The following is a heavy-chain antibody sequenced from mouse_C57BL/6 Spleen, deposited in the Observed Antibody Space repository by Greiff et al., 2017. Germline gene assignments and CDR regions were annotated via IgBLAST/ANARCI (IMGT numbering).Heavy chain of an antibody. V-gene: IGHV3-1*01. CDR2: ISYSGST. D-gene: IGHD2-2*01. Sequence: EVQLQESGPGMVKPSQSLSLTCTVTGYSITSGYDWHWIRHFPGNKLEWMGYISYSGSTNYNPSLKSRISITHDTSKNHFFLKLNSVTTEDTATYYCAREGYDVAMDYWGQGTSVTVSS. J-gene: IGHJ4*01. CDR3: AREGYDVAMDY. CDR1: GYSITSGYD.